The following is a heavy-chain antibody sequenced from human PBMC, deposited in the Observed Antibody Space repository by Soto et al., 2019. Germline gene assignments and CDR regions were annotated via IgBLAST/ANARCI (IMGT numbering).Heavy chain of an antibody. D-gene: IGHD2-21*01. CDR3: ARVVDGHPAVFDI. V-gene: IGHV1-69*02. CDR1: GGTFSSYT. J-gene: IGHJ3*02. Sequence: ASVKVSCKASGGTFSSYTISWVRQAPGQGLEWMGRIIPILGIANYAQKFQGRVTFTADKSTRTPYMELSSLSFEDTAVFYCARVVDGHPAVFDIWGQGTRVTVSS. CDR2: IIPILGIA.